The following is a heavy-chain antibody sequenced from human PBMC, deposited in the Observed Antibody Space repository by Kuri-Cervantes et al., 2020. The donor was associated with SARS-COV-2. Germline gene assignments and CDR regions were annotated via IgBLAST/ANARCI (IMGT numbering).Heavy chain of an antibody. CDR1: GFTFSSYW. V-gene: IGHV3-74*01. Sequence: ETLCLTCAASGFTFSSYWMHWVRQAPGKGLVWVSRINSDGSGTSYADSVKGRFTISRDNAKNTLYLQMNSLRAEDTAVYYCARGARDTVVVPAAKDWFDPWGQGTLVTVSS. CDR3: ARGARDTVVVPAAKDWFDP. J-gene: IGHJ5*02. CDR2: INSDGSGT. D-gene: IGHD2-2*01.